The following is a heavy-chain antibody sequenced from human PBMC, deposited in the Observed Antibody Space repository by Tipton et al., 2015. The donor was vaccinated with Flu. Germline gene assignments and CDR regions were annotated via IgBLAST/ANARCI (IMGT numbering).Heavy chain of an antibody. Sequence: SLRLSCAASGFTLSNYAMSWVRQAPGKGLEWVSSISGSGVYTYYADSVKGRFTISRDNSKNTLYLQMNSLRAEDTAVYYCARAIAAAGSYWGQGTLVTVSA. J-gene: IGHJ4*02. CDR3: ARAIAAAGSY. D-gene: IGHD6-13*01. CDR2: ISGSGVYT. V-gene: IGHV3-23*01. CDR1: GFTLSNYA.